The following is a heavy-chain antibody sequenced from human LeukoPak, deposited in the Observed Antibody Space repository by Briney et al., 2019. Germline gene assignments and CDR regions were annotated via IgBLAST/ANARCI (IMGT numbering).Heavy chain of an antibody. CDR2: ISSLSGTR. Sequence: GGSLRLSCAASGFTFGSYSMNWVRQAPGKGLEWVSFISSLSGTREYADSVKGRFTISRDNSYNTVYLQMNSLRAEDTAMYHCAKEWEFTYWGQGTLVTVSS. CDR1: GFTFGSYS. D-gene: IGHD1-26*01. CDR3: AKEWEFTY. V-gene: IGHV3-48*01. J-gene: IGHJ4*02.